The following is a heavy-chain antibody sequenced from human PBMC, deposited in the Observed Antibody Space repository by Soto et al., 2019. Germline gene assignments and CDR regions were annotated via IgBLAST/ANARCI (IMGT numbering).Heavy chain of an antibody. V-gene: IGHV5-51*01. J-gene: IGHJ4*02. CDR2: IYPGDSDT. CDR3: AAYSGSSGRNFAY. CDR1: GYSFTSYW. D-gene: IGHD6-6*01. Sequence: PGESLKISCKGSGYSFTSYWIGWVRQVPGKGLEWMGMIYPGDSDTRYSPSFQGQVSISADKSISTAYLQWSSLKASDTAMYYCAAYSGSSGRNFAYWGQGTLVTVSS.